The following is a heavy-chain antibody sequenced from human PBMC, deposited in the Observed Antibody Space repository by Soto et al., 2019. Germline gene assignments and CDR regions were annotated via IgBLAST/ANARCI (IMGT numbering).Heavy chain of an antibody. V-gene: IGHV1-69*04. D-gene: IGHD2-15*01. CDR1: GGTFSSHT. Sequence: SVKVSCKASGGTFSSHTISWVRQAPGQGLEWMGRIIPILGIANYAQKFQGRVTITADKSTSTAYMELSSLRSEDTAVYYCARDKGFYCSGGSCYFDYWGQGTLVTVSS. J-gene: IGHJ4*02. CDR3: ARDKGFYCSGGSCYFDY. CDR2: IIPILGIA.